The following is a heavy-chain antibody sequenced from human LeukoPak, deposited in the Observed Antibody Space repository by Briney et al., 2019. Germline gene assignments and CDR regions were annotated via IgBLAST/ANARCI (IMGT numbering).Heavy chain of an antibody. J-gene: IGHJ4*02. CDR2: IKEDGTEK. V-gene: IGHV3-7*03. CDR3: AGGEGWTAED. CDR1: KFTFTNYW. Sequence: PGGSLRLSCVASKFTFTNYWMTWVREAPGKGLEWGANIKEDGTEKHYADSVKGRFTISRGNTENSVYLQMNSLRVEDTAVYFCAGGEGWTAEDWGQGTQVTVSS. D-gene: IGHD3/OR15-3a*01.